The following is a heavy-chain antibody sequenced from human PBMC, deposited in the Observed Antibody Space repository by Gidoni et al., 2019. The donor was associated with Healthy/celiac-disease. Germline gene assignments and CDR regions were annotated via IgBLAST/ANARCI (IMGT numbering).Heavy chain of an antibody. CDR2: IYYSGST. Sequence: SWIRQPPGKGLEWIGYIYYSGSTNYNPSLKSRVTISVDTSKNQFSLKLSSVTAADTAVYYCARVYGSGPPDYWGQGTLVTVSS. D-gene: IGHD3-10*01. CDR3: ARVYGSGPPDY. V-gene: IGHV4-59*01. J-gene: IGHJ4*02.